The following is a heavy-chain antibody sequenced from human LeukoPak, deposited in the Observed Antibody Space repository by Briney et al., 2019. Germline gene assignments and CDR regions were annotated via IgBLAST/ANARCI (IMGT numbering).Heavy chain of an antibody. CDR1: GGSISSYY. CDR2: IFYSGST. J-gene: IGHJ6*03. V-gene: IGHV4-59*01. CDR3: ARAKDYYYYYMDV. Sequence: SETLSLTCTVSGGSISSYYWSWIRQPPGKRLEWIGYIFYSGSTNYNPSLKSRVTISVDTSKNQFSLKLSSVTAADTAVYYCARAKDYYYYYMDVWGKGTTVTVSS.